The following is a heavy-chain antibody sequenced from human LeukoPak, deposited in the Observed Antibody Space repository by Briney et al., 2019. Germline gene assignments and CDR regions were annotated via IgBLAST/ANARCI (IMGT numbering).Heavy chain of an antibody. CDR1: GFTFRFSSYA. J-gene: IGHJ3*02. CDR3: ARDYAISWYNAVDI. D-gene: IGHD6-13*01. V-gene: IGHV3-23*01. Sequence: PGGSLRLSCAASGFTFRFSSYAMSWVRQAPGRGLEWVSSSAASTNYADSVQGRFTISRDNSKNTLYLQMNSLRAEDTAVYYCARDYAISWYNAVDIWGQGTMVTVSS. CDR2: SAAST.